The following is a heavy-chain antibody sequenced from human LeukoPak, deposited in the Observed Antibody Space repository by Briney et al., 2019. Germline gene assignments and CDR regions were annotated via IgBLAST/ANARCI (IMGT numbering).Heavy chain of an antibody. D-gene: IGHD1-7*01. J-gene: IGHJ3*02. CDR1: GYTFTGYY. CDR2: INPNSGGT. CDR3: AAPGTPTLSTYDAFDT. Sequence: ASVKVSCKASGYTFTGYYMHWVRQAPGQGLEWMGWINPNSGGTNYAQKFQGRVTMTRDTSISTAYMELSRLRSDDTAVYYCAAPGTPTLSTYDAFDTWGQGKMVTVSS. V-gene: IGHV1-2*02.